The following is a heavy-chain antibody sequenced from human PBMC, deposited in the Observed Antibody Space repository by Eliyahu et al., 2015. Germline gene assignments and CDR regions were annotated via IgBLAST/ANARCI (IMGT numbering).Heavy chain of an antibody. V-gene: IGHV3-53*01. CDR1: XFTVSSSY. CDR2: IYSGDIT. D-gene: IGHD6-19*01. J-gene: IGHJ4*02. Sequence: EVQLVESGXGLIQPGXSLXLSXXASXFTVSSSYMSWVRQAPGKGLEWVSVIYSGDITHYADSVKGRFTISRDNSKNTVYLQMNSLRAEDTAVYYCASVDNSGWYCFDYWGQGTLVTVSS. CDR3: ASVDNSGWYCFDY.